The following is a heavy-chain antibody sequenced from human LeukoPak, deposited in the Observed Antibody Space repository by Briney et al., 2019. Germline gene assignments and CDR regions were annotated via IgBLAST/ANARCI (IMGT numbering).Heavy chain of an antibody. V-gene: IGHV3-30*18. CDR1: GFTFSSYG. J-gene: IGHJ4*02. Sequence: GSLILSCAASGFTFSSYGMHWVRQAPGKGLEWVAVISYDGSNKYYADSVKGRFTISRDNSKNTLYLQMNSLRAEDTAVYYCAKQYRSRYYYDNSAYDYWGQGTLVTVSS. CDR2: ISYDGSNK. D-gene: IGHD3-22*01. CDR3: AKQYRSRYYYDNSAYDY.